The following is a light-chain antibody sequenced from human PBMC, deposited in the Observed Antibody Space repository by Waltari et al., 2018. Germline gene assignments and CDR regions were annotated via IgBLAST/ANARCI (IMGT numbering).Light chain of an antibody. V-gene: IGLV1-44*01. Sequence: QSVLTQPPSASGTPGQRVTISCSGSSSNIGSNIVHWYQQPPGTAPKLLIYSNDQRPSGVPDRFSGSKSGTSAYLAISGLHSEDEAEYYCAAWDDSLLGVFGGGTKLTVL. CDR3: AAWDDSLLGV. CDR2: SND. CDR1: SSNIGSNI. J-gene: IGLJ3*02.